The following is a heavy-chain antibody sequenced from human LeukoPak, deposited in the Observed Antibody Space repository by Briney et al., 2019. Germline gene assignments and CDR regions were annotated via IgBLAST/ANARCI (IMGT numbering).Heavy chain of an antibody. CDR3: ASVRHDPLEYYYYIDV. D-gene: IGHD2/OR15-2a*01. J-gene: IGHJ6*03. V-gene: IGHV4-34*01. CDR2: INPSGSP. CDR1: GDSLSRYY. Sequence: PSETLSLTCAVSGDSLSRYYWTWIRQPPGKGLEWLGGINPSGSPDYNPSLKSRATIPVDTSKNQLSPRLASVTAADTAMYYCASVRHDPLEYYYYIDVWGKGTTVTVSS.